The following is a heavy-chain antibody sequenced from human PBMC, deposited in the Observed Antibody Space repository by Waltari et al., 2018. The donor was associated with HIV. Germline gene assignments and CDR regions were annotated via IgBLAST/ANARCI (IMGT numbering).Heavy chain of an antibody. J-gene: IGHJ4*02. D-gene: IGHD3-3*01. Sequence: QLQLQESGSGLVKPSQTLSLTCAVSGGSTSSGGYSWSWIRQPPGKGLEWIGYIYHSGSTYSNPSLKSRVTISVDSSKNQFSPKLSSVTAADTAVYYCASTIFGVVSNPYFDYWGQGPLVTVSS. V-gene: IGHV4-30-2*01. CDR2: IYHSGST. CDR1: GGSTSSGGYS. CDR3: ASTIFGVVSNPYFDY.